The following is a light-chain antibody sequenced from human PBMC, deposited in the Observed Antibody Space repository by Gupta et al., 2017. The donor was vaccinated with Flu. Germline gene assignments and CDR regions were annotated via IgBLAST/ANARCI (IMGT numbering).Light chain of an antibody. CDR3: QQRSDWPLT. J-gene: IGKJ4*01. Sequence: EIVLTQSPATLSLSPGERVTLSCRASQSIGSSLAWYQQKPGQAPRLLIYDATNRATGIPARFSGSGSATYFTLTISSLETEDLAVYYCQQRSDWPLTFGGGTKVEIK. CDR2: DAT. V-gene: IGKV3-11*01. CDR1: QSIGSS.